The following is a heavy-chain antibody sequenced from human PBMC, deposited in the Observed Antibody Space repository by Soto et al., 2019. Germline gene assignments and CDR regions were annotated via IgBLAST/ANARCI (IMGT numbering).Heavy chain of an antibody. Sequence: ASVKVSCKASGYTFTNYGISWVRQAPGQGLEWMGWISAYNGNTNYAQKLQGRVTMTTDTSTSTAYMELRSLRSDDTAVYYCARDPSIAARRNYYYGMDVWGQGTTVTVSS. D-gene: IGHD6-6*01. CDR3: ARDPSIAARRNYYYGMDV. J-gene: IGHJ6*02. V-gene: IGHV1-18*01. CDR1: GYTFTNYG. CDR2: ISAYNGNT.